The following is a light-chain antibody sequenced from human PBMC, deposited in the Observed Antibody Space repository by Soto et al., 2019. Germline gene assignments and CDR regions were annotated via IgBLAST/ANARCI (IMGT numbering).Light chain of an antibody. J-gene: IGLJ3*02. CDR2: EAT. CDR1: SSDVGTYDL. Sequence: QSALTQPASVSGSPGQAITISCTGTSSDVGTYDLVSWYQHHPGAAPKLMIYEATRRPSGISNRFSGSKSGNTASLTISGLQAEDEADYYCCSFAGSNSWVFGGGTKLTVL. V-gene: IGLV2-23*01. CDR3: CSFAGSNSWV.